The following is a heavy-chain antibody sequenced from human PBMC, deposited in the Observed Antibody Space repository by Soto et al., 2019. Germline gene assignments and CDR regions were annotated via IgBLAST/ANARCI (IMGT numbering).Heavy chain of an antibody. CDR1: GFTFGNFA. CDR2: ISSSGGGA. V-gene: IGHV3-23*01. Sequence: EMQLLESGGGLVQPGGSLRLSCAASGFTFGNFAMSWVRQAPGKGLEWVSSISSSGGGAFYADSVKGRFTISRDNSKETLSLKVGSLRAEDTAVYYCVKVLGLLWVNSGLDVWGKGPTVTVSS. CDR3: VKVLGLLWVNSGLDV. D-gene: IGHD1-20*01. J-gene: IGHJ6*04.